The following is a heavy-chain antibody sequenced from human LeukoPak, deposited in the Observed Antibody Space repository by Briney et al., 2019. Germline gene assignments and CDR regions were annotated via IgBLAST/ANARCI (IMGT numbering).Heavy chain of an antibody. CDR1: GFTFSDYY. CDR2: TSSSGSTI. J-gene: IGHJ4*02. V-gene: IGHV3-11*01. CDR3: ARDPYYYDSSGYYYGDY. Sequence: GGSLRLSCAASGFTFSDYYMSWIRQAPGKGLEWVSYTSSSGSTIYYADSVKGRFTISRDNAKNSLYLQMNSLRAEDMAVYYCARDPYYYDSSGYYYGDYWGQGTLVTVSS. D-gene: IGHD3-22*01.